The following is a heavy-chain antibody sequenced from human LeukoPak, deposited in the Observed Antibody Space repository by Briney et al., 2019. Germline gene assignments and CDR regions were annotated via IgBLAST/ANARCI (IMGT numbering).Heavy chain of an antibody. J-gene: IGHJ5*02. V-gene: IGHV3-23*01. D-gene: IGHD3-10*01. CDR2: ISGSGGST. Sequence: QPGGSLRLSCAASGFTFGSYAMSWVRQAPGKGLEWVSAISGSGGSTYYADSVKGRFTISRDNSKNTLYLQMNSLRAEDTAVYYCAKDGDPYYYGSGSYYSWGQGTLVTVSS. CDR1: GFTFGSYA. CDR3: AKDGDPYYYGSGSYYS.